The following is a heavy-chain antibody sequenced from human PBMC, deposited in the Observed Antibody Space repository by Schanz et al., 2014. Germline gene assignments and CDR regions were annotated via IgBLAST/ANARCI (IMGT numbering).Heavy chain of an antibody. V-gene: IGHV3-7*04. CDR3: ARGGAGSVLFCFDY. D-gene: IGHD3-10*01. CDR2: INQDGSEE. CDR1: GFTFSRYW. Sequence: EVQLVESGGGLVQPGGSLRLSCAASGFTFSRYWMSWVRQAPGKGLEWLANINQDGSEEYYVDSLNGRLTISRDNARNTLYLQLNSLRAEDTAVSFCARGGAGSVLFCFDYWGQGTLVTVSS. J-gene: IGHJ4*02.